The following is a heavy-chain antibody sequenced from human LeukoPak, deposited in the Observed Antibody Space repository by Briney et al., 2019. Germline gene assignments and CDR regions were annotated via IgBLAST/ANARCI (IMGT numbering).Heavy chain of an antibody. D-gene: IGHD2-8*01. CDR1: GGSFSGYY. CDR2: INHSGST. CDR3: ARVRGVLRGWFDP. Sequence: PSETLSLTCAVYGGSFSGYYWSWIRQPPGKGLEWIGEINHSGSTNYNPSLKSRVTISVDTSKNQFSLKLSSVTAADTAVYYCARVRGVLRGWFDPWGQGTLVTVSS. J-gene: IGHJ5*02. V-gene: IGHV4-34*01.